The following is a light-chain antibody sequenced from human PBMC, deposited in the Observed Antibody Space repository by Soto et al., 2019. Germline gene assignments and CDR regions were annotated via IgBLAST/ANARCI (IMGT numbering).Light chain of an antibody. CDR3: SSYAGSRHVT. Sequence: QSALTQPPSASGSPGQSVTISCTGTSSDVGGYNYVFWYQQHPGKAPKLMIYEVSQRPSGVPDRFSGSKSGNTASLTVSGLQADDEADYYCSSYAGSRHVTFGGGTQLTVL. CDR1: SSDVGGYNY. J-gene: IGLJ2*01. CDR2: EVS. V-gene: IGLV2-8*01.